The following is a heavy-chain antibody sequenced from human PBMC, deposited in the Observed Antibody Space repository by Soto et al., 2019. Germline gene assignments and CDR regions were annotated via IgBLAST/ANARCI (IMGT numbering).Heavy chain of an antibody. CDR1: GFTFSSYA. V-gene: IGHV3-30-3*01. CDR3: ARWEGYCISTSCPHYYYYGMDV. D-gene: IGHD2-2*01. CDR2: ISYDGSNK. Sequence: SLRLSCAASGFTFSSYAMHWVRQAPGKGLEWVAVISYDGSNKYYADSVKGRFTISRDNSKNTLYLQMNSLRAEDTAVYYCARWEGYCISTSCPHYYYYGMDVWAQGNTVPVSS. J-gene: IGHJ6*02.